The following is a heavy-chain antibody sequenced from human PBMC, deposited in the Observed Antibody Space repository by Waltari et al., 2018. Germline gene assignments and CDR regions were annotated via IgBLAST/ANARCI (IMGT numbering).Heavy chain of an antibody. CDR2: ITSGSTFI. Sequence: EVQLVESGGGLVKPGASLRLSCAASGFTFSSYSMNWVRQAPGRGLEWVASITSGSTFIYYEDSVKGRFTISRDNAKNSLYLQMNSLRVEDTAIYYCARAPGLGSGYPYWGQGTLVTVSS. D-gene: IGHD3-3*01. CDR3: ARAPGLGSGYPY. V-gene: IGHV3-21*01. CDR1: GFTFSSYS. J-gene: IGHJ4*02.